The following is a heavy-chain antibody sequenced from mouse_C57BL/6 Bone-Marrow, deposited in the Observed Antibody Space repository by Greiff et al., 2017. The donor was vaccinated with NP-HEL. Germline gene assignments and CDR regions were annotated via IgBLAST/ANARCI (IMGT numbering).Heavy chain of an antibody. CDR1: GYTFTSYW. CDR3: ARGGFYYGSSYDAMDY. CDR2: IHPNSGST. V-gene: IGHV1-64*01. J-gene: IGHJ4*01. Sequence: QVHVKQPGAELVKPGASVKLSCKASGYTFTSYWMHWVKQRPGQGLEWIGMIHPNSGSTNYNEKFKNKATLTVDKSSSTAYMQLSSLTSEDSAVYYCARGGFYYGSSYDAMDYWGQGTSVTVSS. D-gene: IGHD1-1*01.